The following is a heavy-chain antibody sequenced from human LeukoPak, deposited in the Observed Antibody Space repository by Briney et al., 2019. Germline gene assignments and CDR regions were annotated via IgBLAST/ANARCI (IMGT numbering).Heavy chain of an antibody. CDR2: INHSGST. J-gene: IGHJ4*02. CDR1: GGSFSGYY. V-gene: IGHV4-34*01. D-gene: IGHD3-10*01. Sequence: PSETLSLTCAVYGGSFSGYYWSWIRQPPGKGLEWIGEINHSGSTNYNPSLKSRVTISVDTSKNQFSLKLSSVTAADTAVYYCARGRGKRITMVRGAKSFDYWGQGTLVTVSS. CDR3: ARGRGKRITMVRGAKSFDY.